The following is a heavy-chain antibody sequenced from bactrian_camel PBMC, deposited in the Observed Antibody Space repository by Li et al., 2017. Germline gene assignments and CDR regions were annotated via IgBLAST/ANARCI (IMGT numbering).Heavy chain of an antibody. CDR3: AAEVDITWVGYHY. V-gene: IGHV3S6*01. J-gene: IGHJ4*01. CDR1: GFVFSNYW. CDR2: INREGGTT. Sequence: HVQLVESGGDSVQSGGSLTLSCSASGFVFSNYWMFWVRQAPGKGLEWVARINREGGTTNYTATVKGRFTISRDNAKNTLYLQMNSLKPEDTALYYCAAEVDITWVGYHYWGQGTQVTVS. D-gene: IGHD5*01.